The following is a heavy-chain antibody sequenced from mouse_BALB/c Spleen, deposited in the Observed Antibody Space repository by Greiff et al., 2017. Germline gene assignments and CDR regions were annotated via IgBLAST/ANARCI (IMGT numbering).Heavy chain of an antibody. V-gene: IGHV3-1*02. CDR1: GYSITSGYS. CDR2: IHYSGST. D-gene: IGHD1-1*01. J-gene: IGHJ1*01. Sequence: EVKLQESGPDLVKPSQSLSLTCTVTGYSITSGYSWHWIRQFSGNKLEWMGYIHYSGSTNYNPSLKSRISITRDTSKNQFFLQLNSVTTEDTATYYCARRSSYFDVWGAGTTVTVSS. CDR3: ARRSSYFDV.